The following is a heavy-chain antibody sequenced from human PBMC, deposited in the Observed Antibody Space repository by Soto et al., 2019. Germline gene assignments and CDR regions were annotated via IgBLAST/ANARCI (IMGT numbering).Heavy chain of an antibody. V-gene: IGHV1-18*01. Sequence: GQGHEWMGWISAYNGNTNYAQKLQGRVTMTTDTSTSTAYMELRSLRSDDTAVYYCARDSGVLLWFGELLFFDYWG. D-gene: IGHD3-10*01. CDR2: ISAYNGNT. CDR3: ARDSGVLLWFGELLFFDY. J-gene: IGHJ4*01.